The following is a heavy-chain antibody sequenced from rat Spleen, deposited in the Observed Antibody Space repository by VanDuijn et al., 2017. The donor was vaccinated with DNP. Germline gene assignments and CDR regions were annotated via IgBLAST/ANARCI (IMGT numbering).Heavy chain of an antibody. CDR1: GFTFNDYY. CDR3: ARDAGGPFDY. J-gene: IGHJ3*01. V-gene: IGHV5-22*01. D-gene: IGHD1-4*01. Sequence: EVQLVESGGGLVQPGRSLKLSCAASGFTFNDYYMAWVRQAPKKGLEWVASISYEGSSTYYGDSVKGRFTISRDNAKNSLYLQMDSLRSEDTATYYCARDAGGPFDYWGQGTLVTVSS. CDR2: ISYEGSST.